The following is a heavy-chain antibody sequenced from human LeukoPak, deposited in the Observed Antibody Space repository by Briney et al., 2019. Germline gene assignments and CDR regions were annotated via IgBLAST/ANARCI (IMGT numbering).Heavy chain of an antibody. CDR2: IIPHSGGT. V-gene: IGHV1-2*02. CDR1: GYTFTGYY. D-gene: IGHD1-26*01. Sequence: GASVKVSCKASGYTFTGYYMHWVRQAPGQGLEWMGWIIPHSGGTNYAQKFQGRVTMTRDTSISTAYMELSRLRSDDTAVYYCARDNRELDFDYWGQGTLVTVSS. J-gene: IGHJ4*02. CDR3: ARDNRELDFDY.